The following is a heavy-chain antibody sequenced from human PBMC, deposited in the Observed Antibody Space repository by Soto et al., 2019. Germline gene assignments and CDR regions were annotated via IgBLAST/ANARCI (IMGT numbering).Heavy chain of an antibody. Sequence: PSETLSLTCTVSGGSISSYYWSWIRQPPGKGLEWIGYIYYSGSTNYNPSLKSRVTISVDTSKNQFSLKLSSVTAADTAVYYCARATEWTPFYYYYYYMDVWGQGTTVTVSS. CDR2: IYYSGST. CDR1: GGSISSYY. CDR3: ARATEWTPFYYYYYYMDV. J-gene: IGHJ6*03. D-gene: IGHD3-3*01. V-gene: IGHV4-59*01.